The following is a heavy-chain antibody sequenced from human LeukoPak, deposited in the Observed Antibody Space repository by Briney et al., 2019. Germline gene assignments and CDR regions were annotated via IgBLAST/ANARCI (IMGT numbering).Heavy chain of an antibody. CDR3: AKGSWYFDL. J-gene: IGHJ2*01. CDR2: ISWNSGSI. V-gene: IGHV3-9*01. CDR1: GCTFYDYA. Sequence: PGGSLRLSCAASGCTFYDYAMHWVRQAPGKGLEWVSGISWNSGSIVYADSVKGRFTISRDNAKNSLYLQMNSLRAEDTALYYCAKGSWYFDLWGRGTLVTVSS.